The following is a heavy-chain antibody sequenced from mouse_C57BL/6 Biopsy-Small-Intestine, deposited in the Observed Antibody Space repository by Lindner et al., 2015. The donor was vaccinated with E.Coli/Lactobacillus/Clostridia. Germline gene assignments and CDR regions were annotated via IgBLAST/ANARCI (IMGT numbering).Heavy chain of an antibody. J-gene: IGHJ3*01. CDR1: GFTFSDCG. CDR3: TRPEGNWFAN. CDR2: ISSGSSTI. D-gene: IGHD2-1*01. Sequence: EVQLQESGGGLVKPGGSLKLSCAASGFTFSDCGMHWVRQAPEKGLEWVAYISSGSSTIYYADTMEGRFTISRDNAKNTLFLQMTSLRSEDTAMHYCTRPEGNWFANWGQGTLVTVSA. V-gene: IGHV5-17*01.